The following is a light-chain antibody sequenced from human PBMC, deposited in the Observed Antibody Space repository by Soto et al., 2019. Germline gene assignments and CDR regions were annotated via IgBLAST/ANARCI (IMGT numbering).Light chain of an antibody. J-gene: IGKJ1*01. Sequence: DIQMTQSPSSLSASVGDRVTITCRASQSISSYLNWYQQKPGKAPKLLIYAASSLQRGVPSRFSGSGSGTDFTLTISSLQPEAFATYYCQQSYSTPRTFGQGTTVDIQ. V-gene: IGKV1-39*01. CDR1: QSISSY. CDR2: AAS. CDR3: QQSYSTPRT.